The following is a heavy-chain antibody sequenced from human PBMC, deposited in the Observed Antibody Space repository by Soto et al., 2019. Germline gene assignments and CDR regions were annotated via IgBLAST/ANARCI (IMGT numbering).Heavy chain of an antibody. D-gene: IGHD5-12*01. Sequence: GGSLRLSCAASGFTVSSNYMSWVRQAPGKGLEWVSVIYSGGSTYYADSVKGRFTISRDNSKNTLYLQMNSLRAEDTAVYYCARDRTGDPLSGYGQIDYWGQGTLVTVSS. V-gene: IGHV3-66*01. CDR3: ARDRTGDPLSGYGQIDY. CDR1: GFTVSSNY. J-gene: IGHJ4*02. CDR2: IYSGGST.